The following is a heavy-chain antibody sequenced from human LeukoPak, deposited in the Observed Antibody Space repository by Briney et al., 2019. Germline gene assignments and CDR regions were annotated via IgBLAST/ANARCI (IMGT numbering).Heavy chain of an antibody. Sequence: GGSLRLSCAASGFTFSSYAMSLVRQAPGKGLEWGSAISGSGGSTYYADSVKGRFTISRDNSKNTLYLQMNSLRAEDTAVYYCAKDRTLYSSGAFDIWGQGTMVTVSS. V-gene: IGHV3-23*01. D-gene: IGHD6-25*01. J-gene: IGHJ3*02. CDR1: GFTFSSYA. CDR3: AKDRTLYSSGAFDI. CDR2: ISGSGGST.